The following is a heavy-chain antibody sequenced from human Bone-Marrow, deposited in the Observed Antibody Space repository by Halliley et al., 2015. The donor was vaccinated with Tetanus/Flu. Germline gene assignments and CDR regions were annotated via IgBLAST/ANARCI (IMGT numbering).Heavy chain of an antibody. D-gene: IGHD3-22*01. CDR3: ARGGGEGRGFHYRWFDP. Sequence: IYPDATTYYADSVKGRFIISRHNSENTVSLEMNSLGPDDTAVYSCARGGGEGRGFHYRWFDPWGQGTLVTVSS. CDR2: IYPDATT. J-gene: IGHJ5*02. V-gene: IGHV3-53*04.